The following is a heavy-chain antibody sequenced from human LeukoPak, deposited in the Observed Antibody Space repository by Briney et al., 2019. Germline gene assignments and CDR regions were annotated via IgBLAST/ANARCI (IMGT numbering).Heavy chain of an antibody. D-gene: IGHD3-22*01. Sequence: SETLSLTCTVSGGSLSGYYWSWLRQSPGKGLEWIGYIHYSGNTIYNPSLKSRVTISVDTSNNQFSLSLRSVTAADTAVYYCARYYSSGYTYYFDSWGQGTLVTVSS. CDR3: ARYYSSGYTYYFDS. CDR2: IHYSGNT. V-gene: IGHV4-59*01. J-gene: IGHJ4*02. CDR1: GGSLSGYY.